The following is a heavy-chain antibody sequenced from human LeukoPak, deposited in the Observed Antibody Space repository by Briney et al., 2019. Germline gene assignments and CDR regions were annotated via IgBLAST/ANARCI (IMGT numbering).Heavy chain of an antibody. CDR1: GFTFSSYA. CDR2: ISYDGSNK. D-gene: IGHD3-22*01. J-gene: IGHJ3*02. Sequence: GGSLRLSCAASGFTFSSYAMHWVRQAPGKGLEWVAVISYDGSNKYYADSVKGRFTISRDNSKNTLYLQMNSLRAEDTAVHYCAKGGLVHAFDIWGQGTMVTVSS. V-gene: IGHV3-30*04. CDR3: AKGGLVHAFDI.